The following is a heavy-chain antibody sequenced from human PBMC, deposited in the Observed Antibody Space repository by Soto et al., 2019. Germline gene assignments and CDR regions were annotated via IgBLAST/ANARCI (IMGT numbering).Heavy chain of an antibody. CDR1: GGSISSYY. CDR3: ARDFGGGVGGSYQGAFDI. D-gene: IGHD1-26*01. Sequence: PSETLSLTCTVSGGSISSYYWSWIRQPPGKGLEWIGYIYYSGSTNYNPSLKSRVTISVDTSKNQFSLKLSSVTAADTAVYYCARDFGGGVGGSYQGAFDIWGQGTMVTVSS. CDR2: IYYSGST. V-gene: IGHV4-59*01. J-gene: IGHJ3*02.